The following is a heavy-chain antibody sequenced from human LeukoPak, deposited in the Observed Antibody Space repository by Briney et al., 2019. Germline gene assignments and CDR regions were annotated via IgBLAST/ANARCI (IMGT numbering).Heavy chain of an antibody. CDR1: GFTFSSYA. Sequence: PGRSLRLSCAASGFTFSSYAMHWVRQAPGKGLEWVAVISYDGSNKYYADSVKGRFTISRDNSKNTLYLQMNSLRAEDTAVYYYARDQAYYYDSSEAFDIWGQGTMVTVSS. J-gene: IGHJ3*02. CDR3: ARDQAYYYDSSEAFDI. D-gene: IGHD3-22*01. V-gene: IGHV3-30-3*01. CDR2: ISYDGSNK.